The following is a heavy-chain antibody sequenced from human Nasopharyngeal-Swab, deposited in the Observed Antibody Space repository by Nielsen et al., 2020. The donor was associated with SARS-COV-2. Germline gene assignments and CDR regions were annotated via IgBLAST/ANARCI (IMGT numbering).Heavy chain of an antibody. D-gene: IGHD2-15*01. CDR3: ARLGVYCSGGSCYGWFDP. CDR1: GYSFTSYW. CDR2: IDPSDSYT. V-gene: IGHV5-10-1*01. J-gene: IGHJ5*02. Sequence: GESLKISCKGSGYSFTSYWISWVRQMPGKGLEWMGRIDPSDSYTNYSPSFQGHVTISADKSIRTAYLQWSSLKASDTAMYYCARLGVYCSGGSCYGWFDPWGQGTLVTVSS.